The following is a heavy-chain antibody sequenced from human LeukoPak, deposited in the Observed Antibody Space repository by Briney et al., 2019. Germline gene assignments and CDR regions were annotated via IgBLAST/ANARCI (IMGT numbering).Heavy chain of an antibody. D-gene: IGHD6-25*01. Sequence: GGSLRLSCVASGFTFSSYWMTWVRQTPGKGLQWVANIKPDGSEVNYVGSVKGRFTISRDNAQNILYLEMDSLRAEDTALYYCARDQRGADSPYNLFDPWGQGTLVTVSS. CDR3: ARDQRGADSPYNLFDP. J-gene: IGHJ5*02. CDR1: GFTFSSYW. CDR2: IKPDGSEV. V-gene: IGHV3-7*01.